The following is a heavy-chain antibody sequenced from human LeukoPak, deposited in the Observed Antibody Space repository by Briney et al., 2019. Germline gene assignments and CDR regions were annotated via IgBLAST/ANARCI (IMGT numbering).Heavy chain of an antibody. CDR3: ARETVVVVAATPFDYYDSSGPFDY. D-gene: IGHD2-15*01. V-gene: IGHV3-30*04. CDR1: GFTFDIYA. CDR2: ISYDGSNK. Sequence: GGSLRLSCAASGFTFDIYAMHWVRQAPGKGLEWVAVISYDGSNKYYADSVKGRFTISRDNSKNTLYLQMNSLRAEDTAVYYCARETVVVVAATPFDYYDSSGPFDYWGQGTLVTVSS. J-gene: IGHJ4*02.